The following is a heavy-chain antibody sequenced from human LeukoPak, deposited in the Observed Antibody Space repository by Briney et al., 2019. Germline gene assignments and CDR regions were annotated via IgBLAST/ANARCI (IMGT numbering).Heavy chain of an antibody. Sequence: GSLRLSCAASGFTVSSNYMNWVRQAPGKGLEWVSSISSSSSYIYYADSVKGRFTISRDNAKNSLYLQMNSLRAEDTAVYYCARARGIGLFGYWGQGTLVTVSS. V-gene: IGHV3-21*01. CDR1: GFTVSSNY. CDR2: ISSSSSYI. CDR3: ARARGIGLFGY. D-gene: IGHD3-16*01. J-gene: IGHJ4*02.